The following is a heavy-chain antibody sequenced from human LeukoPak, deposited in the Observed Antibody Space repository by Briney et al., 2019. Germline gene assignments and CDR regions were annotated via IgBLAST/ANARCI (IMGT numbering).Heavy chain of an antibody. J-gene: IGHJ4*02. V-gene: IGHV3-33*06. CDR1: GFTFGSYA. Sequence: GGSLRLSCAASGFTFGSYAMHWGRQAPGKGLEWVAVIWYDVSNKYYADSVKGRFTISRDNSKNTLYLQMHSLRAEDTAVYYCAKGNCGGDCYSPAYWGQGTLVTVSS. D-gene: IGHD2-21*02. CDR3: AKGNCGGDCYSPAY. CDR2: IWYDVSNK.